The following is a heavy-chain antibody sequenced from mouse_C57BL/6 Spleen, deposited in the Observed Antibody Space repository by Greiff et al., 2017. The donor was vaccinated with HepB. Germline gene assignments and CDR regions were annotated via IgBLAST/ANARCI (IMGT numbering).Heavy chain of an antibody. D-gene: IGHD1-1*01. J-gene: IGHJ1*03. CDR2: IFPGSGST. CDR1: GYTFTDYY. V-gene: IGHV1-75*01. Sequence: ESGPELVKPGASVKISCKASGYTFTDYYINWVKQRPGQGLEWIGWIFPGSGSTYYNEKFKGKATLTVDKSSSTAYMLLSSLTSEDSAVYFCARSHYYGSSYGYFDVWGTGTTVTVAS. CDR3: ARSHYYGSSYGYFDV.